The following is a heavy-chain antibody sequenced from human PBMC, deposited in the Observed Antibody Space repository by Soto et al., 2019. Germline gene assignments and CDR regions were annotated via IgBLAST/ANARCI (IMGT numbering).Heavy chain of an antibody. CDR3: ARGLRGGDADWFDH. V-gene: IGHV1-3*01. D-gene: IGHD2-21*02. CDR1: GYTFTSYA. J-gene: IGHJ5*02. CDR2: INAGNGNT. Sequence: QVQLVQSGAEVKKPGASVKVSCKASGYTFTSYAMHWVRQAPGQRLEWRGWINAGNGNTKYSKKFQGRVTITRDTSASTAYMQLSSLRSEDTAVYYCARGLRGGDADWFDHWGQGSLVTVSS.